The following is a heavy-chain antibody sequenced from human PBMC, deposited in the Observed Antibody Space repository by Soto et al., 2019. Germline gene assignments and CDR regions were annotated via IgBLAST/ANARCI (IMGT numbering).Heavy chain of an antibody. J-gene: IGHJ6*02. Sequence: PGGSLRLSCAASGFTFSSYGMHWVRQAPGKGLEWVAVIWYDGSNKYYADSVKGRFTISRDNSKNTLYLQMNSLRAEDTAVYYCRAYCDFWSGSPQNYYGMDVWGQGTTVTVSS. CDR1: GFTFSSYG. V-gene: IGHV3-33*01. CDR3: RAYCDFWSGSPQNYYGMDV. D-gene: IGHD3-3*01. CDR2: IWYDGSNK.